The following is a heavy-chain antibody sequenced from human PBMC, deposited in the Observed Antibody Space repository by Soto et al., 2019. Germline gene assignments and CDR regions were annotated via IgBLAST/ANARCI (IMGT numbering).Heavy chain of an antibody. J-gene: IGHJ4*02. Sequence: SETLSLTCAVYGGSFSGYYWTWNRQPPGTGLEWIGEINHSGSTNYNPSLKSRVTISVDTSKNQFSLKLTSVTAADTAVYYCARDKLPGLFDYWGQGTLVTVSS. CDR1: GGSFSGYY. CDR2: INHSGST. CDR3: ARDKLPGLFDY. V-gene: IGHV4-34*01.